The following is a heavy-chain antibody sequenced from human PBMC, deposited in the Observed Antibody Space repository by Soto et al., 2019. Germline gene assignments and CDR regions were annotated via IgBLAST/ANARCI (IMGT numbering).Heavy chain of an antibody. J-gene: IGHJ5*02. D-gene: IGHD3-3*01. CDR3: AGDYDFWSGYSNRWFDP. CDR1: GYTFTSYD. V-gene: IGHV1-8*01. CDR2: MNPNSGNT. Sequence: GASVKVSCKASGYTFTSYDINWVRQANGQGLEWMGWMNPNSGNTGYAQKFQGRVTMTRNTSISTAYMELSSLRSEDTAVYYCAGDYDFWSGYSNRWFDPWGQGTLVTVSS.